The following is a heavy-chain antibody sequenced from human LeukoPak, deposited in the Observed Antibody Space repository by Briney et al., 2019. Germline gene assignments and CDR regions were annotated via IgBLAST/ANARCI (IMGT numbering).Heavy chain of an antibody. J-gene: IGHJ4*02. V-gene: IGHV4-39*01. D-gene: IGHD3-3*01. CDR2: RST. Sequence: SETMFLTCTISRAPISSDYCGRVRQPPGKGLEWIARRSTYYSSSLESRVTMSIDTSKNQFSLRLTSLTAADTAVYYCGRHAAFAPFVLWGQGIMVTVSS. CDR3: GRHAAFAPFVL. CDR1: RAPISSDY.